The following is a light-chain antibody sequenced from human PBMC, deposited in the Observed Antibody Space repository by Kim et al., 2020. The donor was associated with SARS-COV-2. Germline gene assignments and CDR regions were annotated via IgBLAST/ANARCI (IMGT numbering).Light chain of an antibody. CDR3: QQYATSPTT. V-gene: IGKV3-20*01. Sequence: EIVLTQSPGPLSLSPGERATLSCRASQRVSANYLAWYQQKPGQAPRLLIHGASSRATGIPDRFSGSGSGTDFTLSIRRLEPEDFAVYYCQQYATSPTTFGQGTKVDIK. CDR2: GAS. CDR1: QRVSANY. J-gene: IGKJ1*01.